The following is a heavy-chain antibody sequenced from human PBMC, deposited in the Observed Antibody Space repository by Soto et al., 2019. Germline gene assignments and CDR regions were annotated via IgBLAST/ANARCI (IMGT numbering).Heavy chain of an antibody. Sequence: ASVKVSCKASGYTFTSYDINWVRQATGQGLEWMGWMNPNSGNTGYAQKFQGRVTMTRNTSISTACMELSSLRSEDTAVYYCARGINYYGSGSYYNVQYYFDYWGQGTLVTVYS. V-gene: IGHV1-8*01. CDR2: MNPNSGNT. D-gene: IGHD3-10*01. CDR1: GYTFTSYD. J-gene: IGHJ4*02. CDR3: ARGINYYGSGSYYNVQYYFDY.